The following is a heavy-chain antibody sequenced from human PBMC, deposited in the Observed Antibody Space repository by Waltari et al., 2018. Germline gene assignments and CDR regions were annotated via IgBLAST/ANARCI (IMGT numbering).Heavy chain of an antibody. CDR1: GSTFSGYY. CDR2: INPKTSDI. J-gene: IGHJ4*02. D-gene: IGHD2-2*01. Sequence: QVQLVQSGAEVKKPGASVKVSCKAFGSTFSGYYMYWVRQAPGQGLEWMGRINPKTSDIDYSQKFQGRFTMTADTSINTVYMELRRLRSDDTAVYFCASPSFSSPTSAGYWGQGTLVTVSS. V-gene: IGHV1-2*06. CDR3: ASPSFSSPTSAGY.